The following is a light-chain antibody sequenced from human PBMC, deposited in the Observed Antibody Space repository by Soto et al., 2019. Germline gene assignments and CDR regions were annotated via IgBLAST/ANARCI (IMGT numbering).Light chain of an antibody. Sequence: EIVLTQSPGTLSLSPGERATLSCRASQTVTSIFLAWFQQKPGQSPRLLIYGAFTRATGIPARFSGTGSGTEFTLTISSLQSEDFALYYCQQYNDWPLTFGQGTKVEV. V-gene: IGKV3-15*01. J-gene: IGKJ1*01. CDR2: GAF. CDR1: QTVTSI. CDR3: QQYNDWPLT.